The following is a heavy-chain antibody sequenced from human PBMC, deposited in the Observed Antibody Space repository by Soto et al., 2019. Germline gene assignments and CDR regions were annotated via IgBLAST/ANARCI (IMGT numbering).Heavy chain of an antibody. CDR3: ARDVHSGPGGSFDAFDI. Sequence: GGSLRLSCAASGFTFSSYSMNWVRQAPGKGLEWVSYISSSSSTIYYADSVKGRFTISRDNAKNSLYLQMNSLRAEDTAVYYCARDVHSGPGGSFDAFDIWGQGTMVTVSS. V-gene: IGHV3-48*01. J-gene: IGHJ3*02. D-gene: IGHD5-12*01. CDR2: ISSSSSTI. CDR1: GFTFSSYS.